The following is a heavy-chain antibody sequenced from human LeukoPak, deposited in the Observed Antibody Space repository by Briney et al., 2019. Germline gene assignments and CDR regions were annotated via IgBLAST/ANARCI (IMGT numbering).Heavy chain of an antibody. CDR1: GYTFTGYY. D-gene: IGHD1-14*01. V-gene: IGHV1-2*02. CDR3: ASGWRYANPQPPFDY. Sequence: ASVKVSCKASGYTFTGYYMHWVRQAPGQGLEWMGWINPNSGGTNYAQKFQGRVTMTRDTSISTAYMELSRLRSDDTAVYYCASGWRYANPQPPFDYWGQGTLVTVSS. CDR2: INPNSGGT. J-gene: IGHJ4*02.